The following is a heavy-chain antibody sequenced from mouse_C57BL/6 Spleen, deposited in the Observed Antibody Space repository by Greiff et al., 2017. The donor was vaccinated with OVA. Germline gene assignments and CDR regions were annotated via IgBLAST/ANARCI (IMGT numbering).Heavy chain of an antibody. V-gene: IGHV1-54*01. CDR2: INPGSGGT. Sequence: VQLQQSGAELVRPGTSVKVSCKASGYAFTNYLIEWVKQRPGQGLEWIGVINPGSGGTNYNEKFKGKATLTADKSSSTAYRQLSSLTSEDSAVYFCARQHMIQYFDYGGQGTTLTVSS. CDR3: ARQHMIQYFDY. D-gene: IGHD2-4*01. J-gene: IGHJ2*01. CDR1: GYAFTNYL.